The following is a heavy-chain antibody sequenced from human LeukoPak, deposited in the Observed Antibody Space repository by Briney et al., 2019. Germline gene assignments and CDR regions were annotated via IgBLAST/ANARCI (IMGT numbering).Heavy chain of an antibody. V-gene: IGHV3-33*01. D-gene: IGHD3-9*01. CDR2: IWYDGSNE. CDR3: ARALYDILTGPNWFDP. Sequence: GGSLRLSCAASGFTFSSYGMHWVRQAPGKGLEWVAVIWYDGSNEYYADSVKGRFTISRDNSKNTLYLEMNSLRAEDTAVYYCARALYDILTGPNWFDPWGQGTLVTVSS. CDR1: GFTFSSYG. J-gene: IGHJ5*02.